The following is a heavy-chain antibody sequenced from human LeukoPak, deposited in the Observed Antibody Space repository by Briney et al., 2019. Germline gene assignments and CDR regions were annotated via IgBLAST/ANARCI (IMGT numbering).Heavy chain of an antibody. CDR2: ISSNGGST. CDR3: ARDGMGPYGDYGDN. CDR1: GFTFSSYA. D-gene: IGHD4-17*01. V-gene: IGHV3-64*01. Sequence: TGGSLRLSCAASGFTFSSYAMHWVRQAPGKGLEYVSAISSNGGSTYYANSVKGRFTISRDNSKNTLYLQMGSLRAEDMAVYYCARDGMGPYGDYGDNWGQGTLVTVSS. J-gene: IGHJ4*02.